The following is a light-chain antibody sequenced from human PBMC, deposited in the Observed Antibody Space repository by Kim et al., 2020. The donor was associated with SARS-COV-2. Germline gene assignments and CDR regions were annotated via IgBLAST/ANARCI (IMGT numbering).Light chain of an antibody. CDR1: LTVTSN. CDR2: GAS. Sequence: VSPGERASLSCRASLTVTSNLAWYQQKPGQAPRLRIFGASTRATGVPARFTGSGSGTEFTLTISSLQSEDFAVYYCQQYKNWPLTFGGGTKVDIK. V-gene: IGKV3D-15*01. CDR3: QQYKNWPLT. J-gene: IGKJ4*01.